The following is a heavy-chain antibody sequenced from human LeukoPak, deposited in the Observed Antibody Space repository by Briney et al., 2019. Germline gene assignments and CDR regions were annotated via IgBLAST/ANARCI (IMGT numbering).Heavy chain of an antibody. V-gene: IGHV1-2*02. CDR1: GYTFTGYY. CDR3: ARDTTKLRFLEWLFDY. J-gene: IGHJ4*02. D-gene: IGHD3-3*01. Sequence: GASVTLSCTASGYTFTGYYMHWARQAPGQGLEWMGWINPNSGGTNYAHKVKGRVTITRDTSNSTAYMELSRLRADDTAVYYCARDTTKLRFLEWLFDYCGQGALVTVSS. CDR2: INPNSGGT.